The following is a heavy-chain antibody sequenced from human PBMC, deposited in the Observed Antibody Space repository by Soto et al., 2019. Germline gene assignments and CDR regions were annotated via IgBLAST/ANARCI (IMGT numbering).Heavy chain of an antibody. D-gene: IGHD2-2*02. Sequence: QVQLVQSGAEVKKPGSSVKVSCKASGGTFSSYVISWVRQAPGQGLEWMGGIIPIFGTANYAQKFQGRVTITADESTSTAYMELSSLRSEDTAVYYCARGGYCSSTSCYRGWFDPWGQGTLVTVSS. V-gene: IGHV1-69*01. CDR1: GGTFSSYV. J-gene: IGHJ5*02. CDR3: ARGGYCSSTSCYRGWFDP. CDR2: IIPIFGTA.